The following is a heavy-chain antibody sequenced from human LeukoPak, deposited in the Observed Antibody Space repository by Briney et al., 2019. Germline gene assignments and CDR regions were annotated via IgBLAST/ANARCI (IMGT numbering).Heavy chain of an antibody. V-gene: IGHV3-73*01. CDR1: GFTFSGSA. D-gene: IGHD3-10*01. J-gene: IGHJ4*02. Sequence: GGSLRLSCAASGFTFSGSAMHWVRQASGKGLEWVGRIRSKPNNYATAYAESVKGRFTISRDDSKNTAYLQMNSLKTEDTAVYYGTRGVVDYWGQGTLVTVSS. CDR3: TRGVVDY. CDR2: IRSKPNNYAT.